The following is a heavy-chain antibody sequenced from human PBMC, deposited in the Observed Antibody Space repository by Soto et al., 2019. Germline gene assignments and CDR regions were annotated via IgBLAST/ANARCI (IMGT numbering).Heavy chain of an antibody. CDR1: GGSVNSGTDY. CDR2: IYYSGST. D-gene: IGHD3-3*01. V-gene: IGHV4-61*01. Sequence: SETLSLTCTVSGGSVNSGTDYWSWIRQPPGKGLEWIGYIYYSGSTNYNPSLKSRVTISVDTSKNQFSLKLSSVTAADTAVYYCARVKSITIFGVALDAFDIWGQGTMVTVSS. CDR3: ARVKSITIFGVALDAFDI. J-gene: IGHJ3*02.